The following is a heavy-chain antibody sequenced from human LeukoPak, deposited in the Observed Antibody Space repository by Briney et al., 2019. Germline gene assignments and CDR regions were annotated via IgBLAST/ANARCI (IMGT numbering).Heavy chain of an antibody. CDR1: GFTFSTYV. CDR3: ASGPPFLKYFEY. J-gene: IGHJ4*02. Sequence: PGGSLRLSCAASGFTFSTYVMNWFRQAPGKGLEWVSTISVGAEYIFYADSVKGRFTISRDDSNSALYLQMHSLRAEDTALYYCASGPPFLKYFEYWGQGTLVTVSS. CDR2: ISVGAEYI. D-gene: IGHD3-3*01. V-gene: IGHV3-23*01.